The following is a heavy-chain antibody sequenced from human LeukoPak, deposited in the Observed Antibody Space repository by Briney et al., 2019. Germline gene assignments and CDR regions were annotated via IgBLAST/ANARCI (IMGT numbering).Heavy chain of an antibody. CDR2: ISSSSSTI. J-gene: IGHJ6*02. Sequence: PGGSLRLSCVVSGVTFSSHWMNWVRQAPGKGLEWVSYISSSSSTIYYADSVKGRFTISRDNAKNSLYLQMNSLRDEDTAVYYCARGGSPGQYYGMDVWGQGTTVTVSS. V-gene: IGHV3-48*02. CDR3: ARGGSPGQYYGMDV. D-gene: IGHD3-10*01. CDR1: GVTFSSHW.